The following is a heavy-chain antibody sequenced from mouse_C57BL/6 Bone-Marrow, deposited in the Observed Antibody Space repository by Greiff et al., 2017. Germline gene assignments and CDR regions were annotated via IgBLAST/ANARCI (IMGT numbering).Heavy chain of an antibody. Sequence: VQLHQSGAELVKPGASVKLSCKASGYTFTEYTIHWVKQRSGQGLEWIGWFYPGSGSIKYNEKFKDKATLTADKSSSTVYMELSRLTSEDSAVYFCARYEDTVVATDYFDYWGQGTTLTVSS. V-gene: IGHV1-62-2*01. CDR3: ARYEDTVVATDYFDY. J-gene: IGHJ2*01. CDR1: GYTFTEYT. CDR2: FYPGSGSI. D-gene: IGHD1-1*01.